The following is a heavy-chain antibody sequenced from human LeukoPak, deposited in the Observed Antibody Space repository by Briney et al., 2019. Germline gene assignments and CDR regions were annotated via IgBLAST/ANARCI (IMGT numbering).Heavy chain of an antibody. D-gene: IGHD2-15*01. Sequence: PGGSLRLSCAASGFTFSNHAMSWVRPAPGKGLRWVSVISGSGRTTEYADSVKGRFTISRDNSKNTLSLQMNSLRVEDTAIYYCAKNVVVKRYFDYWGQGTLITVSS. J-gene: IGHJ4*02. CDR2: ISGSGRTT. V-gene: IGHV3-23*01. CDR3: AKNVVVKRYFDY. CDR1: GFTFSNHA.